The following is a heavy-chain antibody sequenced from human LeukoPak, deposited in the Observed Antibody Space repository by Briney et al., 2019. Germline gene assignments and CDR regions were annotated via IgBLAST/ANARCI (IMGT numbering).Heavy chain of an antibody. CDR3: ARYSSGWYSSYFDY. J-gene: IGHJ4*02. Sequence: SQTLSLTCTVPGGSISSGSYYWSWIRQPPGKGLEWIGEINHSGSTNYNPSLKSRVTISVDTSKNQCSLKLSSVTAADTAVYYCARYSSGWYSSYFDYWGQGTLVTVSS. D-gene: IGHD6-19*01. V-gene: IGHV4-39*07. CDR2: INHSGST. CDR1: GGSISSGSYY.